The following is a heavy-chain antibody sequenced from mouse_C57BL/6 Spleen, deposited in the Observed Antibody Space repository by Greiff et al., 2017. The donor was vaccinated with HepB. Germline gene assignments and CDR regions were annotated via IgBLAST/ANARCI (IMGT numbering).Heavy chain of an antibody. CDR1: GYTFTSYW. J-gene: IGHJ2*01. V-gene: IGHV1-69*01. CDR3: ARGGSSTMVADYFDY. D-gene: IGHD2-2*01. CDR2: LDPSDSYT. Sequence: VQLQQPGAELVMPGASVKLSCKASGYTFTSYWMHWVKQRPGQGLEWIGELDPSDSYTNYNQKFKGKSTLTVDKSSSTTYMQLSSLTSEDSAVYYCARGGSSTMVADYFDYWGQGTTLTVSS.